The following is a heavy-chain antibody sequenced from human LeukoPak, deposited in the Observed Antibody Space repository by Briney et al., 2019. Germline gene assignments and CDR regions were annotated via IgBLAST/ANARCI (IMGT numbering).Heavy chain of an antibody. CDR1: GFTFDDYA. Sequence: GGSLRLSCAASGFTFDDYAMHWVRQAPGKGLEWVSGISWNSGSIGYADSVKGRFTFSRDNAKNSLYLQMNSLRAEDTALYYCAKDFGGLGIVAAGTWGQGTLVTVSS. D-gene: IGHD6-13*01. CDR3: AKDFGGLGIVAAGT. J-gene: IGHJ5*02. CDR2: ISWNSGSI. V-gene: IGHV3-9*01.